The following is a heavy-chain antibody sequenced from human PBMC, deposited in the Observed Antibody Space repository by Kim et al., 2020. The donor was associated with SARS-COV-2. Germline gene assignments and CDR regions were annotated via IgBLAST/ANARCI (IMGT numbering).Heavy chain of an antibody. V-gene: IGHV1-46*01. CDR3: ARDLTVTTAGDYYYGMDV. D-gene: IGHD4-17*01. CDR1: GYTFTSYY. J-gene: IGHJ6*01. CDR2: INPSGGST. Sequence: ASVKVSCKASGYTFTSYYMHWVRQAPGQGLEWMGIINPSGGSTSYAQKFQGRVTMTRDTSTSTVYMELSSLRSEDTAVYYCARDLTVTTAGDYYYGMDVWGEGTTVTV.